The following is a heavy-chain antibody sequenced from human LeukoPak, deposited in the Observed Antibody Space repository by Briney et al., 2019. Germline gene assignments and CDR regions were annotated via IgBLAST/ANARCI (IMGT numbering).Heavy chain of an antibody. J-gene: IGHJ4*02. V-gene: IGHV3-48*03. CDR1: GFTFSDYE. CDR3: ARVRTTDTLTGYKQELDY. CDR2: ISAGAGVI. Sequence: GGSLRLSCAASGFTFSDYEMNWVRQAAEKGLEWVSYISAGAGVIFYADSAKGRFSITRDNAKNSLFLQMHRLRAEDTAVYYCARVRTTDTLTGYKQELDYWGRGTLVTVSS. D-gene: IGHD3-9*01.